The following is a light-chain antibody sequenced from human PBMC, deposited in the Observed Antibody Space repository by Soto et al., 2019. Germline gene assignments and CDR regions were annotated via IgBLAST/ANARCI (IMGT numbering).Light chain of an antibody. CDR2: AAS. V-gene: IGKV3-20*01. CDR3: QQYGSSAPWT. CDR1: QSVTSNY. Sequence: EVVLMQSPGTVSLSPGERATLSCRASQSVTSNYLAWYQQKPGQAPRLLIYAASNRATGIPDRFSGSGSGTDFTLSISRLEPEDFAVYYCQQYGSSAPWTFGQGTRVEIK. J-gene: IGKJ1*01.